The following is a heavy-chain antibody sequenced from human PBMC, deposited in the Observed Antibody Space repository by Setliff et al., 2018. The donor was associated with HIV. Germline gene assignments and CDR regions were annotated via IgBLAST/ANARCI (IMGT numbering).Heavy chain of an antibody. CDR1: TYTFSSYV. V-gene: IGHV1-18*01. J-gene: IGHJ3*02. D-gene: IGHD2-2*01. CDR3: ATQRDIVMVPGQGGFDI. Sequence: ASVKVSCKASTYTFSSYVINWVRLAPGQGLEWMGRISVYNGNTIYAQKLQGRVIMTTDTSTSTAYMELRSLRSDDTAMYYCATQRDIVMVPGQGGFDIWAQGTMVTVSS. CDR2: ISVYNGNT.